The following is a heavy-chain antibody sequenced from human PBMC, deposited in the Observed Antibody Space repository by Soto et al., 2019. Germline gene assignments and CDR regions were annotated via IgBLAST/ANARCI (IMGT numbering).Heavy chain of an antibody. Sequence: KPSETLSLTCTVSGGSITSYKWSWIRQSPGKGLEWIAYMYSSGSLDYNPSLKSRVTISVDTSKNQYFLKLSSATAADTAVYYCAREWSAFDYWGQGILVTVS. CDR1: GGSITSYK. CDR2: MYSSGSL. V-gene: IGHV4-59*01. D-gene: IGHD2-15*01. CDR3: AREWSAFDY. J-gene: IGHJ4*02.